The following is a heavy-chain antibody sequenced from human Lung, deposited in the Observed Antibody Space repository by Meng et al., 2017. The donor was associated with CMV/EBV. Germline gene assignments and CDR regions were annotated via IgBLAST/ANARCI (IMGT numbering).Heavy chain of an antibody. J-gene: IGHJ4*02. CDR1: GYTFTDNY. CDR3: ARVSTPGRPRSHFDS. V-gene: IGHV1-2*02. CDR2: INPNSGGT. Sequence: ASVXVSXKASGYTFTDNYIYWVRQAPGQGLEWMEWINPNSGGTNYAQKFQGRVTMTRDTSTSTAFMDLSRLRSDDRAVYYCARVSTPGRPRSHFDSWGQGXLVTVSS. D-gene: IGHD6-6*01.